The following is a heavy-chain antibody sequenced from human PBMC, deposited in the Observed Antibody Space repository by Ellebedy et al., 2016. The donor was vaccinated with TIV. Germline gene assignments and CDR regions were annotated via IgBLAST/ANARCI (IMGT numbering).Heavy chain of an antibody. Sequence: ASVKVSCXASGYTFTGYYMHLVRQAPGQGLEWMGWINPNSGGTNYAQKFQGWVTMTRDTSISTAYMELSRLRSDDTAVYYCARGGLVPAAFSYYYYYYMDVWGKGTTVTVSS. V-gene: IGHV1-2*04. CDR1: GYTFTGYY. CDR2: INPNSGGT. CDR3: ARGGLVPAAFSYYYYYYMDV. D-gene: IGHD2-2*01. J-gene: IGHJ6*03.